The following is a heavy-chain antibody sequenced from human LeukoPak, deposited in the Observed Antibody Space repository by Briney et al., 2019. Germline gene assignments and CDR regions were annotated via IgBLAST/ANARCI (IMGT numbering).Heavy chain of an antibody. V-gene: IGHV3-33*01. CDR1: GFSFSNYG. J-gene: IGHJ3*02. D-gene: IGHD3-10*01. CDR3: AREGSSTIDFGSGTHSGGAFDI. CDR2: IWNDGSNK. Sequence: PGGSLRLSCAASGFSFSNYGIHWVRQAPGKGLEWVAIIWNDGSNKYYGDSVKGRFTISRDNSKNTAYLQMNSLRGEDTALYYCAREGSSTIDFGSGTHSGGAFDIWGQGTVVTVSS.